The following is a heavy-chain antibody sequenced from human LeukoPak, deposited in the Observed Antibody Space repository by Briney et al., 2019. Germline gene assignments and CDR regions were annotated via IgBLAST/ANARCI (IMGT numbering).Heavy chain of an antibody. D-gene: IGHD4-17*01. Sequence: PSETLSLTCAVYGGSLSGYYWSWIRQPPGKGLEWIGEINHSGSTNYNPSLKSRVTISVDTSKNQFSLKLSSVTAADTAVYYCARADYGDLMGVNWFDPWGQGTLVTVSS. J-gene: IGHJ5*02. CDR1: GGSLSGYY. CDR2: INHSGST. CDR3: ARADYGDLMGVNWFDP. V-gene: IGHV4-34*01.